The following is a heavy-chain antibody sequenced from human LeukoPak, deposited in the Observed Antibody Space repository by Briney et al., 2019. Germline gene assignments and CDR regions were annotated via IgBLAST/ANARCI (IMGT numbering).Heavy chain of an antibody. CDR2: ISGSGGST. D-gene: IGHD4-11*01. V-gene: IGHV3-23*01. CDR1: GFTFSSYA. J-gene: IGHJ3*02. Sequence: SGGSLRLSCAASGFTFSSYAMSWVRQAPGKGLEWVSAISGSGGSTYYADSVKGRFTISRDNSKNTLYLQMNSLRAEDTAVYYCAKDRTSHTVTTHAFDIWGQGTMVTVSS. CDR3: AKDRTSHTVTTHAFDI.